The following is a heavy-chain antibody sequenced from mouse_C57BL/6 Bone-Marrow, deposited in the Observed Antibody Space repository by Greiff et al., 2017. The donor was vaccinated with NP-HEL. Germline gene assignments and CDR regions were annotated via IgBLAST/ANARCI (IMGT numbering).Heavy chain of an antibody. V-gene: IGHV1-15*01. J-gene: IGHJ1*03. D-gene: IGHD2-4*01. CDR3: TRMTDYDYHWYFDV. CDR1: GYTFTDYE. CDR2: IDPETGGT. Sequence: VQLQQSGAELVRPGASVTLSCKASGYTFTDYEMHWVKQTPVHGLEWIGAIDPETGGTAYNQKFKGKAILTADKSSSTAYMELRSLTSEDSAVYYCTRMTDYDYHWYFDVWGTGTTVTVSS.